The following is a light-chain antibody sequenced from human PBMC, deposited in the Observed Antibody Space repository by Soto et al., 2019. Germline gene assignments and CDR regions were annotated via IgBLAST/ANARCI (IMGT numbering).Light chain of an antibody. V-gene: IGLV2-23*01. CDR1: SPAL. CDR2: EDI. CDR3: SSDSPPGVRL. Sequence: QSALTQPASVSGSPGQWITISCTGSPALVSWYQQHPDNAPKLSVDEDIKRPSAVSARFSGSRSANTGLLTISGLQADDEDDYYGSSDSPPGVRLFGGGTKVTVL. J-gene: IGLJ2*01.